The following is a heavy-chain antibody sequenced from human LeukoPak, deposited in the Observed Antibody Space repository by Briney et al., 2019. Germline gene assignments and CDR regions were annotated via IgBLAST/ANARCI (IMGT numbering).Heavy chain of an antibody. Sequence: SETLSLTCAVYGGSFSGYYWSWIRQPPGKGLEWIGEINHSGSTNYNPSLNSRVSMSVGMSKNQFSLKLNSVTAADTAVYYCTKFVTVTVPNWIDPWGQGILVTVSS. CDR3: TKFVTVTVPNWIDP. D-gene: IGHD4-17*01. CDR2: INHSGST. J-gene: IGHJ5*02. V-gene: IGHV4-34*01. CDR1: GGSFSGYY.